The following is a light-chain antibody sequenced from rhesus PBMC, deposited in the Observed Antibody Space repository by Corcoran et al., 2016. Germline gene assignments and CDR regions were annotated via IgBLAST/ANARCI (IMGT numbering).Light chain of an antibody. CDR1: QSVSSS. Sequence: EIVMTQSPATLSLSPGERATLSCRASQSVSSSLAWYQQKLGQAPRLAIYGASLRATGIPDRFSGSGSWTDFTLTISSLEPEDVAVYYCLQHRNWPRTFGQGTKVEIK. CDR2: GAS. V-gene: IGKV3-24*01. J-gene: IGKJ1*01. CDR3: LQHRNWPRT.